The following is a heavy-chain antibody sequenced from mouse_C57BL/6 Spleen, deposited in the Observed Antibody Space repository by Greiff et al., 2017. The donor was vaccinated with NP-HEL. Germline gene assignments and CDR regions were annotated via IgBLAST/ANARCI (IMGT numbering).Heavy chain of an antibody. CDR3: ARITTVWYFEV. D-gene: IGHD1-1*01. Sequence: VQLQQSGAELVMPGASVKLSCKASGYTFTSYWMHWVKQRPGQGLEWIGEIDPSDSYTNYNQKFKGKSTLTVDKSSSTAYMQLSSLTSEDSAVYYCARITTVWYFEVWGTGTTVTVSS. J-gene: IGHJ1*03. V-gene: IGHV1-69*01. CDR2: IDPSDSYT. CDR1: GYTFTSYW.